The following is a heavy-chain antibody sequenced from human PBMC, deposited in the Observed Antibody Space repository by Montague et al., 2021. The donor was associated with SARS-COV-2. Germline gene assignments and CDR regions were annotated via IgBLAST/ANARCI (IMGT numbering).Heavy chain of an antibody. CDR1: GRSFSGYY. Sequence: SETLSLTCAVYGRSFSGYYCSWIRQPPAKGLGWIGEINQSGRTNNNPYLTSRVIISVDTSKNQFSLKLSSVTAADTAVYYCARRWSSVWGVTVSAELDYWGQGILVIVSS. CDR2: INQSGRT. J-gene: IGHJ4*02. V-gene: IGHV4-34*01. D-gene: IGHD3-10*01. CDR3: ARRWSSVWGVTVSAELDY.